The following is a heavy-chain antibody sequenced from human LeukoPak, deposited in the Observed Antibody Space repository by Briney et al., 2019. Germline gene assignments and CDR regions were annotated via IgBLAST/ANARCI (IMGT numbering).Heavy chain of an antibody. CDR3: ARDRHGGDRYRVDP. CDR2: IYSGGST. J-gene: IGHJ5*02. Sequence: PGGSLRLSCAASGFTVSSNYMSWVRQAPGKGLEWVSVIYSGGSTYYADSVKGRFTISRDNSKNTLYLQMSSLRAEDTAVYYCARDRHGGDRYRVDPWGRGTLVTVSS. V-gene: IGHV3-53*01. D-gene: IGHD5-12*01. CDR1: GFTVSSNY.